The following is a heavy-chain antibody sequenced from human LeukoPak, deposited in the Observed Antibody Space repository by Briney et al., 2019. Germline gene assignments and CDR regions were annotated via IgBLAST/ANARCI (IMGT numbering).Heavy chain of an antibody. CDR2: INPNSGGT. CDR1: GYTFTGYY. J-gene: IGHJ4*02. Sequence: ASVEVSCKASGYTFTGYYMHWVRQAPGQGLEWMGWINPNSGGTNYAQKFQGRVTMTRDTSISTAYMELSRLRSDDTAVYYCARAKSRGVIITSPLGYWGQGTLVTVSS. V-gene: IGHV1-2*02. D-gene: IGHD3-10*01. CDR3: ARAKSRGVIITSPLGY.